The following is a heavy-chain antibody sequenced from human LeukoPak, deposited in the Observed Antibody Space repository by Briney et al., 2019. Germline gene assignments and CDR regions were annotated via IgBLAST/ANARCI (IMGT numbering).Heavy chain of an antibody. Sequence: GGSLRLSCAASGFSFSSYSMNWVRQAPGKGLEWVSYIRSSSSTIYYADSVKGRFTISRDKAKNSLYLQMNSLKDEDTAVYYCARAGSHYYGSGSGFYFDYWGQGTLVTVSS. CDR1: GFSFSSYS. D-gene: IGHD3-10*01. CDR2: IRSSSSTI. V-gene: IGHV3-48*02. J-gene: IGHJ4*02. CDR3: ARAGSHYYGSGSGFYFDY.